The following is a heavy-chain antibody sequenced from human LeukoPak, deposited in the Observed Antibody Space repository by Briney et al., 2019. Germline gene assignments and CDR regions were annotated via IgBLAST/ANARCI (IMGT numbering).Heavy chain of an antibody. J-gene: IGHJ4*01. Sequence: PGGXLRLSCAVSGFTFSSYWMNWVRQAPGKGLEWVASIKQDGGERSYVDSVKGGFTISRDNAKNSLYLQMSNLRAEDTAVYYCARDGTAAGLYFDLWGQGTLVTVSS. CDR3: ARDGTAAGLYFDL. V-gene: IGHV3-7*01. CDR2: IKQDGGER. CDR1: GFTFSSYW. D-gene: IGHD6-13*01.